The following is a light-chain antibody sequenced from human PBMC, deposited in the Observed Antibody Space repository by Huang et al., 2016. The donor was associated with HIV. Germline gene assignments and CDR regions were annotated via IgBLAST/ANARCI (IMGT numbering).Light chain of an antibody. CDR2: LGS. Sequence: DIILTQSPLSLPVTPGEPASISCRSSQSLLHSYGYNFLQWYVQKPGQSPQRLISLGSDRASGVPDRCTGSGSGTDFTLEISNVEAEDVGIYYCMQTLQTPYTFGPGTTVDF. J-gene: IGKJ3*01. V-gene: IGKV2-28*01. CDR1: QSLLHSYGYNF. CDR3: MQTLQTPYT.